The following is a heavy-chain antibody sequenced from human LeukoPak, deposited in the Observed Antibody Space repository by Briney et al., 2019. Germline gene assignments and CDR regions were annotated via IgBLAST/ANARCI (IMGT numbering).Heavy chain of an antibody. J-gene: IGHJ3*02. D-gene: IGHD3-16*02. CDR2: ISSRSSYI. CDR3: ARVIDLGGVHDAFDI. V-gene: IGHV3-21*01. Sequence: GGSLRLSCAASGFTFGTYSMNWVRQAPGKGLEWVSSISSRSSYIYYADSGEGRFTISRDNAKNSLYLQMNSLRAEDTAAYYCARVIDLGGVHDAFDIWGQGTMVTVSS. CDR1: GFTFGTYS.